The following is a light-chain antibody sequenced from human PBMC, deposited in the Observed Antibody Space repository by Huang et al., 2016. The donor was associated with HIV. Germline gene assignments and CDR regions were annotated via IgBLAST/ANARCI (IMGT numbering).Light chain of an antibody. V-gene: IGKV1-39*01. Sequence: DIQMTQSPSSLSASVGDRVTITCRASQNINTYLNWYQQKPGKAPKHLIYRSSNLQSGVPSRFSGSGSGTDFTLTISSLQPEDFATYYCQQSYSAPPWTFGQGTRVEIK. J-gene: IGKJ1*01. CDR3: QQSYSAPPWT. CDR2: RSS. CDR1: QNINTY.